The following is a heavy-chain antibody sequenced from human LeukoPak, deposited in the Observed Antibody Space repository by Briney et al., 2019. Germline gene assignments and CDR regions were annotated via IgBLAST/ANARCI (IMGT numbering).Heavy chain of an antibody. Sequence: GGSLRLSCAASGFTFSSYAMSWVRQAPGKGLEWVSDISGSGGSTYYADTVKGRFTISRDNSKNTLYLQMNSLRAEDTAVYYCAKDLGVVVVAATDGGDAFDIWGQGTMVTVSS. D-gene: IGHD2-15*01. V-gene: IGHV3-23*01. CDR2: ISGSGGST. CDR1: GFTFSSYA. CDR3: AKDLGVVVVAATDGGDAFDI. J-gene: IGHJ3*02.